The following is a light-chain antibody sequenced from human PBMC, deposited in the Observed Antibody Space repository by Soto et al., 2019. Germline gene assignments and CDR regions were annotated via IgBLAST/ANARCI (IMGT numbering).Light chain of an antibody. CDR1: QAIDTY. CDR3: QQLNSFPFI. V-gene: IGKV1-9*01. Sequence: DIQLTQSPSFLSASVGDRVTITCRASQAIDTYLAWYQKKPGKAPKLLIYAASLLQSGVPSRFSGGGSGTEFTLTINSLQPEDFANDYCQQLNSFPFIFGQGTRLEIK. CDR2: AAS. J-gene: IGKJ5*01.